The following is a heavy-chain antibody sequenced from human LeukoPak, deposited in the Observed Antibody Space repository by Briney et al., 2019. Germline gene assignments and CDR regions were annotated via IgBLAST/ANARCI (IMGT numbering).Heavy chain of an antibody. CDR2: IYYRGFT. CDR3: ARDTHYSQDCSGDSCYYYYYMDV. V-gene: IGHV4-39*07. CDR1: GGSISSSSYY. J-gene: IGHJ6*03. D-gene: IGHD2-15*01. Sequence: SETLSLTCTVSGGSISSSSYYWGWIRQPPGKGLEWIGSIYYRGFTYYNPSLKSRVTISVDTSQNQFSLKLTSVTAADTAVYYCARDTHYSQDCSGDSCYYYYYMDVWGKGTTVTVSS.